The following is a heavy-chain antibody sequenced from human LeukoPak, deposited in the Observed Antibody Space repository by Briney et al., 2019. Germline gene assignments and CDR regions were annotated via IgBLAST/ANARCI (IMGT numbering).Heavy chain of an antibody. CDR2: IFPGDSDT. V-gene: IGHV5-51*01. CDR3: ARPSTSGWYHIDAFDI. J-gene: IGHJ3*02. CDR1: GYSFTSYC. D-gene: IGHD6-19*01. Sequence: GESPQIFCWGSGYSFTSYCIGCVGRLPGGSLVGMGIIFPGDSDTRYGPSFQGQVTSPSFQGQVTISADKSISTAYLQWSSLKASDTAMYYCARPSTSGWYHIDAFDIWGQGTMVTVSS.